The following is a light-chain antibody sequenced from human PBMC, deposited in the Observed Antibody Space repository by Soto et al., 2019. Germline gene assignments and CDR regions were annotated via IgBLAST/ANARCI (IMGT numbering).Light chain of an antibody. Sequence: TVLTQSPGTLSLFPGERATPSCRASQSLRSDSLAWYQHKPGQAPRVVIYGASTRATGIPDRFSGSGSGTDFTLTISRLEPEDFAVYYCQQYDKSPETFGQGTKVDIK. J-gene: IGKJ1*01. V-gene: IGKV3-20*01. CDR3: QQYDKSPET. CDR1: QSLRSDS. CDR2: GAS.